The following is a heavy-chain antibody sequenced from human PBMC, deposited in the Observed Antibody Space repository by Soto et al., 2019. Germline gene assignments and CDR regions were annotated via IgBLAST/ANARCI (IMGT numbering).Heavy chain of an antibody. V-gene: IGHV4-31*03. CDR1: GGSISSGGYY. Sequence: TLSVTCTVSGGSISSGGYYWSWIRQHPGKGLEWIGYIYYSGSTYYNPSLKSRVTISVDTSKNQFSLKLSSVTAADTAVYYCARQIRHYDSWSNKYYYYGLDVWGQGTTVTVS. D-gene: IGHD3-3*01. CDR2: IYYSGST. CDR3: ARQIRHYDSWSNKYYYYGLDV. J-gene: IGHJ6*02.